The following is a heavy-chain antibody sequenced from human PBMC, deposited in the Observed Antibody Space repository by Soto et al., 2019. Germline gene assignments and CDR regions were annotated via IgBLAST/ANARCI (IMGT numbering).Heavy chain of an antibody. D-gene: IGHD3-9*01. J-gene: IGHJ3*02. CDR3: ARDNFAGYDI. Sequence: GGSLRLSCGASGFIFSSAWMHWVRQTPGKGLVWVSSINGDGSNTNYADSVKGRFIIFRDNARTTLSLQMNSLRADDTAVYYCARDNFAGYDIWGQGTMVTVSS. V-gene: IGHV3-74*01. CDR2: INGDGSNT. CDR1: GFIFSSAW.